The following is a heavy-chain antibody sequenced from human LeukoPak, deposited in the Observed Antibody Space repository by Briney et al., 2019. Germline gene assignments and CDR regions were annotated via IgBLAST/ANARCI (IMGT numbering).Heavy chain of an antibody. CDR3: ASLTSYHSDAFDI. CDR1: GFTFSDYY. Sequence: GGSLRLSCAASGFTFSDYYMSWIRQAPGKGLEWVSYISSSGSIKYYADSVKGRFTISRDNAKNSLYLQMNSLRAEDTAVYYCASLTSYHSDAFDIWGQGTMVTVSS. CDR2: ISSSGSIK. J-gene: IGHJ3*02. D-gene: IGHD2-2*01. V-gene: IGHV3-11*04.